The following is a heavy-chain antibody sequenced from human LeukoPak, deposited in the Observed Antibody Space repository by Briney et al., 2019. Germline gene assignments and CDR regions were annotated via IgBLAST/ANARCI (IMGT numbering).Heavy chain of an antibody. V-gene: IGHV4-4*07. D-gene: IGHD2-2*03. CDR3: ARGRWKTGMDSPYYFDY. Sequence: PSDTLSLTCTVSGGSIGNYYWSWIRQLAGKGLEWIRRTHTSGSTNYNPSLKSRVTMSVDTSKNQFSLKLTSVTAADTAVYYCARGRWKTGMDSPYYFDYWGQGTLVTVSS. CDR1: GGSIGNYY. J-gene: IGHJ4*02. CDR2: THTSGST.